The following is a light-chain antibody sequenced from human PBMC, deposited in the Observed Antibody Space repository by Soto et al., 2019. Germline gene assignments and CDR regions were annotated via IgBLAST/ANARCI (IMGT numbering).Light chain of an antibody. CDR2: GAS. V-gene: IGKV3-15*01. CDR3: QQYDKWPRT. CDR1: QSVRSN. Sequence: EIEMTQSPGTLSASPGERATLSCRASQSVRSNLAWYQHKPGQSPRLLIYGASARATGIPARFSGGGSGAEYTLTSSSLQSEDFAVYYCQQYDKWPRTFGQGTKVDIK. J-gene: IGKJ1*01.